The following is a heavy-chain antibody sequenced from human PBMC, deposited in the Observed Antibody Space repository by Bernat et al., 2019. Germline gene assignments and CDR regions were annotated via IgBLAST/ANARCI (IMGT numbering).Heavy chain of an antibody. CDR3: ARETYYYDSSGYYLRERGFDY. D-gene: IGHD3-22*01. J-gene: IGHJ4*02. CDR2: IYSGGST. CDR1: GFTVSSNY. Sequence: EVQLVESGGGLVQPGGSLRLSCAASGFTVSSNYMSWVRQAPGKGLKWVSVIYSGGSTYYADSVKGRFTISRDNSKNTLYLQMNSLRAEDTAVYYCARETYYYDSSGYYLRERGFDYWGQGTLVTVSS. V-gene: IGHV3-66*01.